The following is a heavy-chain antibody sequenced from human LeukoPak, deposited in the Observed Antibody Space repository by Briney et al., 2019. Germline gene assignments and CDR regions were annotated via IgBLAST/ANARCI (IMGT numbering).Heavy chain of an antibody. J-gene: IGHJ4*02. Sequence: GASVKVSCKASGGTFSTYAITWVRQAPGQGLEWMGGLIPNFGAARGAQKFQGRVTITADESTGTAYMELSSLRSDDTAVYYCALLGDYDSSGYNALDYWGQGTLVTVSS. CDR2: LIPNFGAA. D-gene: IGHD3-22*01. CDR3: ALLGDYDSSGYNALDY. V-gene: IGHV1-69*13. CDR1: GGTFSTYA.